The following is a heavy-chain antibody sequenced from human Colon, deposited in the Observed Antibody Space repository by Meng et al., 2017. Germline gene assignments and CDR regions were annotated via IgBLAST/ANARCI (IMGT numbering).Heavy chain of an antibody. CDR1: GPSISYYY. CDR2: MSSGGGA. CDR3: ARDRIGHITDLGEARGDDSFDV. D-gene: IGHD2-21*02. V-gene: IGHV4-4*07. Sequence: SETLSLTCTVSGPSISYYYWSWIRQSAAKGLEWIGRMSSGGGADHNPSLKTRVTMSIDTLKNQFSLKLSSVTVADTAVYYCARDRIGHITDLGEARGDDSFDVWGRGIKVTVSS. J-gene: IGHJ3*01.